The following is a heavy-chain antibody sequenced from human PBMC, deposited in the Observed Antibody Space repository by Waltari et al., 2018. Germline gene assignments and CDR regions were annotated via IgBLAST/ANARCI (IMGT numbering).Heavy chain of an antibody. J-gene: IGHJ4*02. D-gene: IGHD4-17*01. CDR3: AKVVYVLSTVTVGFDY. Sequence: EVQLLESGGGLVQPGGSLRLSCAASGFTFSSYAMSWVRQAPGKGLEWVSAISGSGGSTYDADSVKGRFTISRDNSKNTLYLQMNSLRAEDTAVYYCAKVVYVLSTVTVGFDYWGQGTLVTVSS. V-gene: IGHV3-23*01. CDR2: ISGSGGST. CDR1: GFTFSSYA.